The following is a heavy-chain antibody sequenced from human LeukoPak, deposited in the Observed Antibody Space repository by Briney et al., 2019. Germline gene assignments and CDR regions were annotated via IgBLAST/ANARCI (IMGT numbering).Heavy chain of an antibody. CDR3: AKDMGYSSTGAFDI. D-gene: IGHD6-19*01. Sequence: SGRSLRLSCTASGFTFDDYAMHWVRHVPGKGLEWVSGISWNSGRTDYADSVKGRFTISRDNAKNSLYLQMNSVRAEDMALYYCAKDMGYSSTGAFDIWGQGTMVSVSS. V-gene: IGHV3-9*03. CDR1: GFTFDDYA. CDR2: ISWNSGRT. J-gene: IGHJ3*02.